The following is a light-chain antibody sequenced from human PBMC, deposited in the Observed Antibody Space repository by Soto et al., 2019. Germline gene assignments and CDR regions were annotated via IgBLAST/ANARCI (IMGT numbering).Light chain of an antibody. CDR3: QQYGSSPGT. CDR1: QSVSSSY. J-gene: IGKJ1*01. CDR2: GAS. Sequence: EIVLTQSPGTLSLSPGERATLSCRASQSVSSSYLAWYQQKPGQAPRLLIYGASSRATGIPDRFSGSGSGTDFTLTISSLEPEDFAVYYCQQYGSSPGTFGHGTKVDIK. V-gene: IGKV3-20*01.